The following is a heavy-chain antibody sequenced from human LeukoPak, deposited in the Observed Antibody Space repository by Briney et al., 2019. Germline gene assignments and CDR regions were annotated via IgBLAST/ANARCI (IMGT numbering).Heavy chain of an antibody. J-gene: IGHJ5*02. CDR2: MNPNSGNT. D-gene: IGHD3-10*01. Sequence: ASVKVSCKASGGTFTSYDINWVRQATGQGLEWMGWMNPNSGNTGYAQKFQGRVTITRNTSISTAYMELSSLRSEDTAVYYCARDSGTTGEVKFDPWGQGTLVTVSS. CDR1: GGTFTSYD. CDR3: ARDSGTTGEVKFDP. V-gene: IGHV1-8*03.